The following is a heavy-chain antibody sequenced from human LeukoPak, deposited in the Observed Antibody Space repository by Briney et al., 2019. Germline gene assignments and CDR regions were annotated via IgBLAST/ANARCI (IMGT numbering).Heavy chain of an antibody. D-gene: IGHD3-22*01. V-gene: IGHV3-7*01. CDR1: GFTFRRYW. CDR2: ISPDGSRI. J-gene: IGHJ4*02. CDR3: TKYPDNSGYSDY. Sequence: GGPLRLSCDTSGFTFRRYWLEWVREAPGKGLEGVANISPDGSRINYVDAVSGRFTISRDNAKNSVYLQMSSLRAEDTAVYYCTKYPDNSGYSDYWGQGTLLTVSS.